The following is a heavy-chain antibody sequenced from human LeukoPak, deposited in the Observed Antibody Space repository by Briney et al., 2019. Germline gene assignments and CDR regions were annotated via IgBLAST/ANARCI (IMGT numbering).Heavy chain of an antibody. J-gene: IGHJ4*02. CDR1: GCIFSSYA. Sequence: GGSLRLSCVASGCIFSSYAMTWVRQAPGKGLEWVSVIGSGDTYYADSVKGRFTISRDNSKNTLYLQMNSLSADDTAVYYCAKKPLGDQPLDYWGQGTLVTVSS. V-gene: IGHV3-23*01. D-gene: IGHD3-16*01. CDR2: IGSGDT. CDR3: AKKPLGDQPLDY.